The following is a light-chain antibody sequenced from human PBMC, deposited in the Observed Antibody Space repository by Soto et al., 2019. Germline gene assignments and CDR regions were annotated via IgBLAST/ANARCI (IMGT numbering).Light chain of an antibody. Sequence: QSVLTQPPSVSAAPGQEVTISCSGSSSNIAANSVSWYQHLPGTAPKLLIYNSDRRPSGIPARFSGSKSGTSATLGITGLQTGDEADYYCGAWDTSLTVYVFGSGTKVT. V-gene: IGLV1-51*01. CDR1: SSNIAANS. J-gene: IGLJ1*01. CDR2: NSD. CDR3: GAWDTSLTVYV.